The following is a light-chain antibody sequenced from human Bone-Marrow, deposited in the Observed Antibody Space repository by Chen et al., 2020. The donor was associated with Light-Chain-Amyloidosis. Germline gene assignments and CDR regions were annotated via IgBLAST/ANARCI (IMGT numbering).Light chain of an antibody. J-gene: IGLJ2*01. Sequence: SSDLTQPPSVSVSPGQTARITCSGDDLPTNYASWYQQKPGQAPVLVIHRDTERPSGISERFSGCGSGTTATLTISGVQAEDEADYHCQSADSSGTYEVIFGGGTKLTVL. V-gene: IGLV3-25*03. CDR2: RDT. CDR3: QSADSSGTYEVI. CDR1: DLPTNY.